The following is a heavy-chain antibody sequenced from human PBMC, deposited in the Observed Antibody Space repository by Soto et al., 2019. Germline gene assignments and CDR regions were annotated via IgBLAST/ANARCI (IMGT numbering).Heavy chain of an antibody. CDR1: GFTFSSYG. CDR3: ARAGSPAATTTDY. V-gene: IGHV3-33*01. J-gene: IGHJ4*02. D-gene: IGHD2-2*01. Sequence: GGSLRLSCAASGFTFSSYGMHWVRQAPGKGLEWVAVIWYDGSNKYYADSVKGRFTISRDNSKNTLYLQMNSLRAEDTAVYYCARAGSPAATTTDYWGQGTLVTVSS. CDR2: IWYDGSNK.